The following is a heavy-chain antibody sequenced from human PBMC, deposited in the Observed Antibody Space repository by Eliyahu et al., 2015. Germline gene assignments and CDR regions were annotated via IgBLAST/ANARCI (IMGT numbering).Heavy chain of an antibody. CDR1: GGSFXDYY. CDR2: INHIGST. Sequence: QVQLQQWGAGLLKPSETLSLTCAVYGGSFXDYYWSWIRQPPGKGLEWIGEINHIGSTNYNPSLKSRVTISVDTSKNQFSLKLTSVTAADTAVYYCARVTGLVPTIYYYMDVWGKGTTVTVSS. CDR3: ARVTGLVPTIYYYMDV. V-gene: IGHV4-34*01. J-gene: IGHJ6*03. D-gene: IGHD5-12*01.